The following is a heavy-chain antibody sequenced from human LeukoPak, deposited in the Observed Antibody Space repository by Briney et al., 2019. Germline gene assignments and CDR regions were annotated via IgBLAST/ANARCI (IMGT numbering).Heavy chain of an antibody. CDR2: IYTSGST. V-gene: IGHV4-61*02. Sequence: SQTLSLTCTVSGGSISSGSDYWSWIRQPAGKGLEWFGRIYTSGSTNYNPSLKSRVTISVDTSKNQFSLKLSSVTAADTAVYYCARDRGIAEQWLVNWFDPWGQGTLVTVSS. D-gene: IGHD6-19*01. CDR3: ARDRGIAEQWLVNWFDP. CDR1: GGSISSGSDY. J-gene: IGHJ5*02.